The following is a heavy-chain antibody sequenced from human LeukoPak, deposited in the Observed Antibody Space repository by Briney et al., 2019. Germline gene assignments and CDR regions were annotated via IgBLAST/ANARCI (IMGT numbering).Heavy chain of an antibody. CDR3: ARGGLLNSWPVDC. J-gene: IGHJ4*02. D-gene: IGHD2-15*01. Sequence: GASVKVSCKASGYTFTSYDINWVRQAPGQGLEWMGGIIPIFGTANYAQKFQGRVTITADEATSTAYMELSSLRSADTAVYYCARGGLLNSWPVDCWGQGTLVTVSS. V-gene: IGHV1-69*13. CDR2: IIPIFGTA. CDR1: GYTFTSYD.